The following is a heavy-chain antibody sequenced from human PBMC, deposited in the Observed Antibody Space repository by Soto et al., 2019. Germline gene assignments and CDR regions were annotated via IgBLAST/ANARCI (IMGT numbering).Heavy chain of an antibody. CDR3: ARDDPFDP. V-gene: IGHV4-59*01. CDR1: GGAFRSYF. J-gene: IGHJ5*02. CDR2: IHSSGKS. Sequence: QVRLQESGPQLVKPSATLSLTCTVSGGAFRSYFWSWIRQPPGKGLKWIGNIHSSGKSNYNPSFKSRVSMSIDPSKNQFSVRLTSVTAAYTAVYFCARDDPFDPWGQGILVTVSS.